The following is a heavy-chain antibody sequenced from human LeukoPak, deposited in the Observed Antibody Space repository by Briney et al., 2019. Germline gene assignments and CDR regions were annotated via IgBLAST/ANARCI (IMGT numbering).Heavy chain of an antibody. D-gene: IGHD4-11*01. CDR3: AKDGTLTTVGRHFYFDF. J-gene: IGHJ4*02. Sequence: SGGSLRLSCAASGFTFSSYGMHWVRQAPGKGLEWVAVIWYGGSNKYYADSVKGRFTISRDTSKNTLYLRMNSLRAEDTAVYYCAKDGTLTTVGRHFYFDFWGQGTLVTVSS. V-gene: IGHV3-33*06. CDR1: GFTFSSYG. CDR2: IWYGGSNK.